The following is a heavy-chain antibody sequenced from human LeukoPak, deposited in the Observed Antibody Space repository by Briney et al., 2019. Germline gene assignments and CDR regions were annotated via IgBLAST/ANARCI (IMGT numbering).Heavy chain of an antibody. J-gene: IGHJ4*02. CDR1: GYTFTGYY. CDR3: ARVGDDSSGYPTL. D-gene: IGHD3-22*01. V-gene: IGHV1-2*02. CDR2: INPNSGGT. Sequence: ASVKVSCKTSGYTFTGYYIHWVRQAPGQGLERMGWINPNSGGTNYAQKFLGRVTMTRDTSISTAYMELSRLTSDDTATYYCARVGDDSSGYPTLWGQGSLVTVSS.